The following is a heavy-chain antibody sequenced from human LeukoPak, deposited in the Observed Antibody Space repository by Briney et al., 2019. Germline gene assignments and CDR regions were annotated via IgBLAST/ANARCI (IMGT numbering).Heavy chain of an antibody. Sequence: SETLSLTCAVCGGSFSGYYWNWIRQPPGKGLEWIGETNHGGSANYNPSLKSRVSISRDTSKNQFSLKLSSVTAADTAVYYCARGYYYDTSGYPKHDAFDIWGQGTMVTVSS. V-gene: IGHV4-34*01. CDR2: TNHGGSA. D-gene: IGHD3-22*01. CDR3: ARGYYYDTSGYPKHDAFDI. CDR1: GGSFSGYY. J-gene: IGHJ3*02.